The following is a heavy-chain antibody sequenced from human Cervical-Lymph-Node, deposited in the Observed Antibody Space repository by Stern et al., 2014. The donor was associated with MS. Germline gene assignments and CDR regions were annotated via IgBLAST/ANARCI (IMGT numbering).Heavy chain of an antibody. J-gene: IGHJ6*02. D-gene: IGHD1-26*01. Sequence: VQLVESGGGVVQPGRSLRLSCAASGFTFSSYGMHWVRQAPGKGLEWVAVISYDGSNKYYADSVKGRFTIYRDNSKNTLYLQMNSLRAEDTAVYYCAKDDSWELPDYYYGMDVWGQGTTVTVSS. V-gene: IGHV3-30*18. CDR3: AKDDSWELPDYYYGMDV. CDR1: GFTFSSYG. CDR2: ISYDGSNK.